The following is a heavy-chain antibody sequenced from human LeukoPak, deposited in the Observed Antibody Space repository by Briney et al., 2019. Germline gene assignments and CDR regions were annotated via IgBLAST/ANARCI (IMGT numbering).Heavy chain of an antibody. Sequence: SETLSLTCTVSGDSISSYYWGWIRQPPGKGLEWIGSIYYSGSTYYNPSLKSRVTISVDTSKNQFSLKLSSVTAADTAVYYCARQRRYYYDSSGYPDYWGQGTLVTVSS. J-gene: IGHJ4*02. CDR2: IYYSGST. V-gene: IGHV4-39*01. CDR3: ARQRRYYYDSSGYPDY. D-gene: IGHD3-22*01. CDR1: GDSISSYY.